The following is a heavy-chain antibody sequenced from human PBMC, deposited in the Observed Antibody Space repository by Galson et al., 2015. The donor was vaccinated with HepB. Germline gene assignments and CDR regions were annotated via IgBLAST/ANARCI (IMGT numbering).Heavy chain of an antibody. V-gene: IGHV3-48*02. CDR3: ARDMGFGELQFYYYYGMDV. CDR2: ISSSSSTI. Sequence: SLRLSCAASGFTFSIYSMNWVRQAPGKGLEWVSYISSSSSTIYYADSVKGRFTISRDNAKNSLYLQMNSLRDEDTAVYYCARDMGFGELQFYYYYGMDVWGQGTTVTVSS. D-gene: IGHD3-10*01. CDR1: GFTFSIYS. J-gene: IGHJ6*02.